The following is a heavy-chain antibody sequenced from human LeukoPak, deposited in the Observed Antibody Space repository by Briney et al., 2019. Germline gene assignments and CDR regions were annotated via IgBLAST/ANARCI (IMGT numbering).Heavy chain of an antibody. D-gene: IGHD2-2*01. V-gene: IGHV3-23*01. CDR3: AKGGDIVVVPAATRNWFDP. CDR1: GFTFSSYA. CDR2: ISGSGGST. Sequence: PGASLRLSCAASGFTFSSYAMSWVRQAPGKGLEWVSAISGSGGSTYYADSVKGRFTISRDNSKNTLYLQMNSLRAEDTAVYYRAKGGDIVVVPAATRNWFDPWGQGTLVTVSS. J-gene: IGHJ5*02.